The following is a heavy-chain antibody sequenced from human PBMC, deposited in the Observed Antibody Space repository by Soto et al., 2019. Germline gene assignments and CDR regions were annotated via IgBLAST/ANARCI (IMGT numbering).Heavy chain of an antibody. J-gene: IGHJ4*02. Sequence: ASETLSLTCAVAGGSSSGGGDSWSWIRQPPGKGLEWIGYIYYSGSTNYNPSLKSRVTISVDTSKNQFSLKLSSVTAADTAVYYCARRYGASFDYWGQGTLVTVSS. D-gene: IGHD4-17*01. CDR2: IYYSGST. CDR3: ARRYGASFDY. CDR1: GGSSSGGGDS. V-gene: IGHV4-61*08.